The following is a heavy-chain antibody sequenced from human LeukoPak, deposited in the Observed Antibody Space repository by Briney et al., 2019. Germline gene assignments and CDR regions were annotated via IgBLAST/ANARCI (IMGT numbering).Heavy chain of an antibody. V-gene: IGHV1-69*04. D-gene: IGHD5-24*01. CDR2: IIPILGIA. Sequence: ASVKVSCKASGGTFSSYTISWVRQAPGQGLEWMGRIIPILGIANYTQKFQGRVTITADKSTSTAYMELSSLRSEDTAVYYCAREAEVEMATIGWFDPWGQGTLVTVSS. J-gene: IGHJ5*02. CDR3: AREAEVEMATIGWFDP. CDR1: GGTFSSYT.